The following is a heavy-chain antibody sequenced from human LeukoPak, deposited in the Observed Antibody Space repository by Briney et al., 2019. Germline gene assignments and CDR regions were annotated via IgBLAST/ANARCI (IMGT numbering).Heavy chain of an antibody. CDR3: AREYQDCSSTSCYWVDAFDI. CDR1: GFTVSSNY. CDR2: IYSGGST. J-gene: IGHJ3*02. D-gene: IGHD2-2*01. Sequence: GGSLRLSCAASGFTVSSNYMSWVRQAPGKGLEWVSVIYSGGSTYYADSVKGRFTISRDNSKNTLYLQMNSLRAEDTAVYYCAREYQDCSSTSCYWVDAFDIWGQGTMVTVSS. V-gene: IGHV3-66*01.